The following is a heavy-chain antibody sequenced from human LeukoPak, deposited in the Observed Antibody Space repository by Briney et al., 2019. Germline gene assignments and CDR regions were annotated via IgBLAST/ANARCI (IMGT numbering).Heavy chain of an antibody. Sequence: DPGGSLRLSCAASGFTFSSYWMHWVRQAPGKGLVWVSRINSDGSSTSYADSVKGRFTISRDNAKNTLYLQINSLRAEDTAVYYCARDFRYCSSTSCYTFCYWGQGTLVTVSS. J-gene: IGHJ4*02. CDR1: GFTFSSYW. V-gene: IGHV3-74*01. CDR3: ARDFRYCSSTSCYTFCY. CDR2: INSDGSST. D-gene: IGHD2-2*02.